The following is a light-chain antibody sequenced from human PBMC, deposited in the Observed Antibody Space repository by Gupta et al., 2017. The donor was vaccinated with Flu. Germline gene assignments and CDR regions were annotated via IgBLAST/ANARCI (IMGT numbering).Light chain of an antibody. J-gene: IGLJ1*01. Sequence: QSALTQPASLSGSPGQAITISCTGTSSDVGGYNYVSWYQQHPGKAPKLMIYEVSNRPSGVSNHFSGSKSGNTASLTITGLQAEDEADYYCSSSTGSSTLGVFGTGTKVTVL. CDR1: SSDVGGYNY. V-gene: IGLV2-14*01. CDR2: EVS. CDR3: SSSTGSSTLGV.